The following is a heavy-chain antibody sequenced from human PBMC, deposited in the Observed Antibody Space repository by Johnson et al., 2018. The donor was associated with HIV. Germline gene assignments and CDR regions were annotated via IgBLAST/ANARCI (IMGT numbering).Heavy chain of an antibody. CDR3: ARVTAYNSFDI. D-gene: IGHD2-21*02. CDR1: GFTFSSYA. J-gene: IGHJ3*02. V-gene: IGHV3-30-3*01. Sequence: QVHLVESGGGVVQPGRSLRLSCAASGFTFSSYAMHWVRQAPGKGLEWVAVISYHGSDKIYADSVKGRFTVSRDNSKNTLDLQMSSLRPDDTAMYYCARVTAYNSFDIWGQGTMVTVSS. CDR2: ISYHGSDK.